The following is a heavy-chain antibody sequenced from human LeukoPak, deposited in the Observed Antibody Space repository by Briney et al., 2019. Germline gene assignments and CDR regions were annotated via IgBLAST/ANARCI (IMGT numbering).Heavy chain of an antibody. V-gene: IGHV3-48*01. Sequence: GGSLRLSCAASGFSFRSHGMNWVRQAPGKGLEWVSYITSSGSSIHYADSVKGRFTTSRDNAKNSLYLQMNSLRAEDTAVYYCARDVATSGWATFYWGPGTLVTVSS. D-gene: IGHD6-19*01. CDR3: ARDVATSGWATFY. J-gene: IGHJ4*02. CDR1: GFSFRSHG. CDR2: ITSSGSSI.